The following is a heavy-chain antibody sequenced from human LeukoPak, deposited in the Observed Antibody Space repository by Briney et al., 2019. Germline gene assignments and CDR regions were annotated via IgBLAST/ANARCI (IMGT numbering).Heavy chain of an antibody. D-gene: IGHD1-20*01. J-gene: IGHJ6*02. Sequence: GGSLRLSCAASGFTFSSYAMHWVRQAPGKGLEWVAVISYDGSNKYYADSVKGRFTISRDNSKNTLYLQMNSLRAEDTAVYCCASDRDNWNYDYYYGMDVWGQGTTVTVSS. CDR3: ASDRDNWNYDYYYGMDV. CDR2: ISYDGSNK. V-gene: IGHV3-30*04. CDR1: GFTFSSYA.